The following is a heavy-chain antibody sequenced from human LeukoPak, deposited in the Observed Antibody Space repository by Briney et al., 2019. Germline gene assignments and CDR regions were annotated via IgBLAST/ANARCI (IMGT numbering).Heavy chain of an antibody. Sequence: SETLSLTCTVSHGFISTYYWSWIRQPPGKGLEWIGDIYSSGSTNYNPSLKSRVTISVDTSKNQFSLKLSSVTAADTAVYYCASTNYYDSSGYYAYFDYWGQGTLVTVSS. CDR3: ASTNYYDSSGYYAYFDY. V-gene: IGHV4-4*08. J-gene: IGHJ4*02. CDR2: IYSSGST. D-gene: IGHD3-22*01. CDR1: HGFISTYY.